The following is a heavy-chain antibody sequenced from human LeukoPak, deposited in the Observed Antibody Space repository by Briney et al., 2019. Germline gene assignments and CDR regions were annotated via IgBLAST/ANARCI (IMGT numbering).Heavy chain of an antibody. CDR3: ARLHYYDSSGPDDY. J-gene: IGHJ4*02. V-gene: IGHV4-34*01. Sequence: SETLSPTCAVYGGSFSGYYWSWIRQPPGKGLEWIGEINHSGSTNYNPSLKSRVTISVDTSKNQFSLKLSSVTAADTAVYYCARLHYYDSSGPDDYWGQGTLVTVSS. CDR2: INHSGST. CDR1: GGSFSGYY. D-gene: IGHD3-22*01.